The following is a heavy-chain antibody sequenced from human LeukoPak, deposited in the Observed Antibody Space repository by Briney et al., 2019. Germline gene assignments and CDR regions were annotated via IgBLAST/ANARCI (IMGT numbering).Heavy chain of an antibody. Sequence: PGGSLRLSCAASGFTFSSYSMNWVRQAPGKGLEWVAVISYDGSNKYNVDSVKGRFTISRDNSKSTLYLQMNSLRAEDTAVYYCARGGRGVWGSLDYWGQGTLVTVSS. CDR2: ISYDGSNK. V-gene: IGHV3-30*03. CDR1: GFTFSSYS. D-gene: IGHD3-16*01. CDR3: ARGGRGVWGSLDY. J-gene: IGHJ4*02.